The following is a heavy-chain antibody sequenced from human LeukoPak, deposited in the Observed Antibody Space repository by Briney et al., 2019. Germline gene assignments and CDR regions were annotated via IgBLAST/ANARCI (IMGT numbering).Heavy chain of an antibody. D-gene: IGHD3-3*01. CDR2: INHSGST. CDR3: ARYGTIFGVVNWFDP. J-gene: IGHJ5*02. Sequence: SETLSLTCTVSGGSFSGYYWSWIRQPPGKGLEWIGEINHSGSTNYNPSLKSRVTISVDTSKNQFSLKLSSVTAADTAVYYCARYGTIFGVVNWFDPWGQGTLVTVSS. V-gene: IGHV4-34*01. CDR1: GGSFSGYY.